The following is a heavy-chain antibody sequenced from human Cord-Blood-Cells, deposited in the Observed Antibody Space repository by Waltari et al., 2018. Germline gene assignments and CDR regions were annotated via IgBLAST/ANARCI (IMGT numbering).Heavy chain of an antibody. Sequence: QVQLQESGPGLVKPSETLSLTCTVSGGSISSYYWSWIRQPPGKGLEWIGYIYYSGSTNYNPSLKSRVTISVDTSKNQFSLKLSSVTAADTAVYYCARGVIAAREYYFDYWGQGTLVTV. CDR3: ARGVIAAREYYFDY. CDR1: GGSISSYY. J-gene: IGHJ4*02. D-gene: IGHD6-6*01. CDR2: IYYSGST. V-gene: IGHV4-59*01.